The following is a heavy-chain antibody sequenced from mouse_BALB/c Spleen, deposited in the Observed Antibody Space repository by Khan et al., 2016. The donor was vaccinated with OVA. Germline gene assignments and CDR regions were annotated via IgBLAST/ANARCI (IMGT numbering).Heavy chain of an antibody. J-gene: IGHJ2*01. V-gene: IGHV3-2*02. CDR3: ARVYGGYFDY. Sequence: EVQLQESGPGLVKPSQSLSLICTVTGYSITSDYAWNWIRQFPGNKLEWMGFISYSGNTNYNPSLKSRISITRDTSKNQFFLHLNSVTTEDTSTYYCARVYGGYFDYWGQGTTLTVSS. D-gene: IGHD1-1*01. CDR2: ISYSGNT. CDR1: GYSITSDYA.